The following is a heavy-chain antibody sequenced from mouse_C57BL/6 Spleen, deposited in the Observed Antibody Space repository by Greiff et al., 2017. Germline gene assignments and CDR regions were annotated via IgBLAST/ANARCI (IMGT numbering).Heavy chain of an antibody. Sequence: QVQLQQSGPELVKPGASVKISCKASGYAFSSSWMNWVKQRPGKGLEWIGRFYPGDGDTNYNGKFKGKATLTADKSSSTAYMQLSSLTSEDSAVYVCAREVDTDYAMDDWGQGTSVTVAT. D-gene: IGHD1-1*02. CDR3: AREVDTDYAMDD. V-gene: IGHV1-82*01. CDR1: GYAFSSSW. J-gene: IGHJ4*01. CDR2: FYPGDGDT.